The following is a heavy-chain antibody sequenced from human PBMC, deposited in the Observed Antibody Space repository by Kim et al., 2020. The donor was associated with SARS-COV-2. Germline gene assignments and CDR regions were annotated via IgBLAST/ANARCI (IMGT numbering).Heavy chain of an antibody. CDR3: ARETAVSPDALDI. CDR1: GFSFSSHE. CDR2: VSANGPTK. Sequence: GGSLRLSCEASGFSFSSHEINWVRQAPGKGLEWISYVSANGPTKYYADSVKGRFTISRDNAKNSLYLQMNSLRAEDTAVYYCARETAVSPDALDIWGQGTMVTVS. D-gene: IGHD4-17*01. V-gene: IGHV3-48*03. J-gene: IGHJ3*02.